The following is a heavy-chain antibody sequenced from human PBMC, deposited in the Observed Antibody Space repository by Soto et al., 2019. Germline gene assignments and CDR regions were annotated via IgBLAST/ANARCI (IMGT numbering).Heavy chain of an antibody. V-gene: IGHV4-39*07. CDR3: ARTLGAEIVVVRMGVWFDP. CDR2: INHSGST. D-gene: IGHD3-22*01. J-gene: IGHJ5*02. CDR1: GGSISSGGYY. Sequence: ASETLSLTCTVSGGSISSGGYYWSWIRQPPGKGLEWIGEINHSGSTNYNPSLKSRVTISVDTSKNQFSLKLSSVTAADTAVYYCARTLGAEIVVVRMGVWFDPWGQGTLVTVSS.